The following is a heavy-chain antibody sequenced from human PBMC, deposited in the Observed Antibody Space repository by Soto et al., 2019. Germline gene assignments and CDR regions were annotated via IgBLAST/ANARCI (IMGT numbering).Heavy chain of an antibody. J-gene: IGHJ4*02. CDR1: GFTFSDYA. Sequence: ESGGGVVQPGRSLRLSCAASGFTFSDYAMHWVRQAPGKGLEWVAVVSHDGRNTHYADSVKGRFTIARDSSKNTVSLEMSSLRAEDTAVYYCAKGGRQWLVTSDFNYWGQGALVTVSS. D-gene: IGHD6-19*01. CDR3: AKGGRQWLVTSDFNY. CDR2: VSHDGRNT. V-gene: IGHV3-30*18.